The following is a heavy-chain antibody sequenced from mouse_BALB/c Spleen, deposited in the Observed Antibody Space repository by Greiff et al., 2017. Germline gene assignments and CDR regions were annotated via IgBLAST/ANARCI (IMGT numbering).Heavy chain of an antibody. CDR2: IWRGGST. CDR1: GFSLTSYG. V-gene: IGHV2-5-1*01. D-gene: IGHD3-3*01. J-gene: IGHJ1*01. Sequence: QVQLQQSGPSLVQPSQSLSITCTVSGFSLTSYGVHWVRQSPGKGLEWLGVIWRGGSTDYNAAFMSRLSITKDNSKSQVFFKMNSLQADDTAIYYCAKPGRLATAGYFDVWGAGTTVTVSS. CDR3: AKPGRLATAGYFDV.